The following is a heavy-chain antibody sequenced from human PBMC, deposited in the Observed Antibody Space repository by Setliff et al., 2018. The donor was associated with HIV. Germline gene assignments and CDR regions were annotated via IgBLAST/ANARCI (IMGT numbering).Heavy chain of an antibody. Sequence: PGGSLRLSCAASGFTFSNYAVHWVRQAPGKGLEWVAVASDDGKNIYYADSVKGRFTVSRDNYRNTVFLQMNSLRMEDTAVFYCARDAGRRGSYYYFRYMDVWGKGTTVTVSS. J-gene: IGHJ6*03. CDR3: ARDAGRRGSYYYFRYMDV. CDR2: ASDDGKNI. CDR1: GFTFSNYA. D-gene: IGHD3-10*01. V-gene: IGHV3-30*03.